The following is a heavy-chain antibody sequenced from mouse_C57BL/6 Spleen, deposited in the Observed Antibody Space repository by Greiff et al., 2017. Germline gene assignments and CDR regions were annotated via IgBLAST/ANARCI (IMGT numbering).Heavy chain of an antibody. CDR1: GFTFSDYG. D-gene: IGHD2-3*01. V-gene: IGHV5-17*01. CDR2: ISSGSSTI. J-gene: IGHJ3*01. Sequence: EVNLVASGGGLVKPGGSLKLSCAASGFTFSDYGMHWVRQAPEKGLEWVAYISSGSSTIYYADTVKGRFTISRDNAKNTLFLQMTSLRSEDTAMYYCARDGYLAWFAYWGQGTLVTVSA. CDR3: ARDGYLAWFAY.